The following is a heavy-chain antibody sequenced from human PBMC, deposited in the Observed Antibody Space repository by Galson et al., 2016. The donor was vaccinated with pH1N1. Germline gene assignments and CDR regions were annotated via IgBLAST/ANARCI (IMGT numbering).Heavy chain of an antibody. CDR3: ARETSEASADAFDT. CDR1: GFTFSMYG. Sequence: SLRLSCAVSGFTFSMYGMHWVRQAPGKGLEWVAVISYAGSNKYYTDSVKGRFTISRDNSKSTLYLQMNSLRAEDTAVYYCARETSEASADAFDTWGQGTRVTVSS. V-gene: IGHV3-30*03. J-gene: IGHJ3*02. CDR2: ISYAGSNK.